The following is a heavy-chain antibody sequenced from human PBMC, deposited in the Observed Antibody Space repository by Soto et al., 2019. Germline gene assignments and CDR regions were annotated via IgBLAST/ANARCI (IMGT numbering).Heavy chain of an antibody. D-gene: IGHD3-10*01. CDR2: INHSGST. CDR3: ARGLRNARTMVRGSWFDP. Sequence: SETLSLTCAVYGGSFSGYYWSWIRQPPGKGLEWIGEINHSGSTNYNPSLKSRVTISVDTSKNQFSLKLSSVTAADTAVYYCARGLRNARTMVRGSWFDPWGQGTLVTVSS. J-gene: IGHJ5*02. V-gene: IGHV4-34*01. CDR1: GGSFSGYY.